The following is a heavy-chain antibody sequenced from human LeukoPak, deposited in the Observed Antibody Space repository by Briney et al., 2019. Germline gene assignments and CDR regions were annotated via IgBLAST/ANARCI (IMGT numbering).Heavy chain of an antibody. Sequence: PSETLSLTCTVSGGSISSYYWSWIRQPPGKGLEWIGYIYYSGTTNYNPSLKSRLTISVDTSRKQFSLKLSSVTAADTAVYYCASLTITIFGVVISIDYWGQGTLVTVSS. CDR3: ASLTITIFGVVISIDY. J-gene: IGHJ4*02. CDR1: GGSISSYY. CDR2: IYYSGTT. V-gene: IGHV4-59*08. D-gene: IGHD3-3*01.